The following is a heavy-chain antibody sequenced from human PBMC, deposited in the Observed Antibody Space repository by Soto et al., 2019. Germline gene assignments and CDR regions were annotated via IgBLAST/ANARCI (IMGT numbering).Heavy chain of an antibody. CDR1: GGSISSGGYY. D-gene: IGHD3-22*01. CDR3: ARESNDSSGYYSGWVDP. CDR2: IYYSGST. J-gene: IGHJ5*02. V-gene: IGHV4-31*03. Sequence: QVQLQESGPGLVKPSQTLSLTCTVSGGSISSGGYYWSWIRQHPGKGLEWIGYIYYSGSTYYNPSLKSRVTISVDTSKNQFSLKLSSVTAADTAVYYCARESNDSSGYYSGWVDPWGQGTLVTVSS.